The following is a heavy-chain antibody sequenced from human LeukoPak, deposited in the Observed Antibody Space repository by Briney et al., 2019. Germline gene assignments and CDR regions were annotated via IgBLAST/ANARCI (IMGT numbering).Heavy chain of an antibody. V-gene: IGHV1-18*01. CDR1: GYTFTSYG. J-gene: IGHJ4*02. D-gene: IGHD2-2*01. CDR2: ISAYNGNT. Sequence: GASVKVSCKASGYTFTSYGISWVRQAPGQGLEWMGWISAYNGNTNYAQKLQGRVTMTTDTSTSTAYMELRSLRSDDTAVYYCARDQTPYCSSTSCPGGFDYWGQGTLVTVSS. CDR3: ARDQTPYCSSTSCPGGFDY.